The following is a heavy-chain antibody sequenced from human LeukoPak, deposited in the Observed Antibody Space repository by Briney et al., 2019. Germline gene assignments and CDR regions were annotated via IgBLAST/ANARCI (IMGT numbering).Heavy chain of an antibody. CDR2: MYTTGST. Sequence: SGTLSLTCTVYGGSISSNYWSWIRQPAGKGLEWIGRMYTTGSTNYNPSLKSRVTMSVDTSKNQFSLKLGSVTAADTAVYYCARTYYYDSSGYYGAFDIWGQGTMVTVSS. D-gene: IGHD3-22*01. V-gene: IGHV4-4*07. CDR1: GGSISSNY. J-gene: IGHJ3*02. CDR3: ARTYYYDSSGYYGAFDI.